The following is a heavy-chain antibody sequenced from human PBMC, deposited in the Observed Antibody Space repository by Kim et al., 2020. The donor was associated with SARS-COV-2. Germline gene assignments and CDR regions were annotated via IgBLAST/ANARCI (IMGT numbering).Heavy chain of an antibody. CDR1: GFTFSSYG. D-gene: IGHD6-6*01. J-gene: IGHJ4*01. Sequence: GGSLRLSCAASGFTFSSYGMHWVRQAPGKGLEWVSFISYDGTNKYYADSVKGRFTISRDNSRNTLYLQMNSLRAEDTAVYYCSRLNREYRSYNNLDYW. CDR2: ISYDGTNK. CDR3: SRLNREYRSYNNLDY. V-gene: IGHV3-30*03.